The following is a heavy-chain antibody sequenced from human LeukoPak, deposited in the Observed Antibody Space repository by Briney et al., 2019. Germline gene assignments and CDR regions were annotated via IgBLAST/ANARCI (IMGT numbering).Heavy chain of an antibody. CDR1: GGTFSIYA. CDR2: IIPIFGTA. CDR3: ARDERGYSYEFDY. J-gene: IGHJ4*02. V-gene: IGHV1-69*05. D-gene: IGHD5-18*01. Sequence: ASVKVSCKASGGTFSIYAISWVRQAPGQGLEWMGGIIPIFGTANYAQKFQGRVTITTDESTSTAYMELSSLRSEDTAVYYCARDERGYSYEFDYWGQGTLVTVSS.